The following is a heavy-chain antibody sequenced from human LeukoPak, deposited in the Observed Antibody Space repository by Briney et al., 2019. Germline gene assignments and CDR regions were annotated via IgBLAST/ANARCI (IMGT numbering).Heavy chain of an antibody. D-gene: IGHD2-2*01. V-gene: IGHV3-52*01. J-gene: IGHJ3*02. CDR1: GFTFSNSW. Sequence: GGSLRLSCAASGFTFSNSWMHWVCQAPEKGLEWVADIKCDGSEKCYVDSVKGRLTISRDNAKHSLYLQVKSRRAEDMTVYYCVRGVGSSTSCYVRAFDIWGQDTMVSVS. CDR3: VRGVGSSTSCYVRAFDI. CDR2: IKCDGSEK.